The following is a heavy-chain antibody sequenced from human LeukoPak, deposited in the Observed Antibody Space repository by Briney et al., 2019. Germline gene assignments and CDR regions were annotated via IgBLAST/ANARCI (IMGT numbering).Heavy chain of an antibody. Sequence: SETLSLTCTVSAGSISPDYWSWIRQPPGKGLQWIGYIHYSGRTDYNPSLQSRVTMSVDTSKNQFSLNLFSVTAADTAVYYCARHNEDCFGGNWFLVSFDSWGQGAQVTVSS. D-gene: IGHD4-23*01. J-gene: IGHJ4*02. CDR2: IHYSGRT. CDR3: ARHNEDCFGGNWFLVSFDS. CDR1: AGSISPDY. V-gene: IGHV4-59*08.